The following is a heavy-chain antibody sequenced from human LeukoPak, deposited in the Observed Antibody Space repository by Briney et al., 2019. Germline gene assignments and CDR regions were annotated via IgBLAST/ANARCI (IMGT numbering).Heavy chain of an antibody. D-gene: IGHD6-6*01. Sequence: GRSLRLSCAASGFTFSSYAMHWVRQAPGKGLEWVAVISYDGSNKYYADSVKGRFTISRDNPKNMLYLQMNSLRAEDTAVYYCARYSSSSVYWGQGTLVTVSS. J-gene: IGHJ4*02. CDR2: ISYDGSNK. CDR1: GFTFSSYA. CDR3: ARYSSSSVY. V-gene: IGHV3-30-3*01.